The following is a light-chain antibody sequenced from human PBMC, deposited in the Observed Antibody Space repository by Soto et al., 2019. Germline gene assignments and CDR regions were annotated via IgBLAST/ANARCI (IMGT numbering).Light chain of an antibody. J-gene: IGKJ4*01. CDR2: DAS. CDR1: QDISNY. V-gene: IGKV1-33*01. CDR3: QQYDNLPRT. Sequence: DLKMAQSPSSLSASVVDRVTITCQASQDISNYLNWYQQKPGKAPKLLIYDASNLETGVPSRFSGSGSGTDFTFTISSLQPEDIATYYCQQYDNLPRTFGGGTKVEI.